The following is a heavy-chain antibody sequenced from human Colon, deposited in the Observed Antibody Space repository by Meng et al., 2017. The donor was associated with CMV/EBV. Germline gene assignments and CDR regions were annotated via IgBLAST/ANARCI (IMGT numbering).Heavy chain of an antibody. D-gene: IGHD3-10*01. Sequence: SETLSLTCTVSGASISSYYWNWIRQPPGKRLEWIGYIYHSGTTSYNPSFKSRLTISVDTSKNQFSLNLRSVTAADTAVYYCARSLSGTYFSGFDPWGQGNLVTVSS. CDR2: IYHSGTT. CDR1: GASISSYY. CDR3: ARSLSGTYFSGFDP. J-gene: IGHJ5*02. V-gene: IGHV4-59*01.